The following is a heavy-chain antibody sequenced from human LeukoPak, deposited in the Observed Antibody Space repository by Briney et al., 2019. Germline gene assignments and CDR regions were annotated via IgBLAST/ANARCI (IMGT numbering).Heavy chain of an antibody. J-gene: IGHJ4*02. D-gene: IGHD3-3*02. CDR1: GGSFSGYY. Sequence: SETLSLTCAVYGGSFSGYYWSWIRQPPGKGLEWIGEINHSGSTNYNPSLKSRVTISVDTSKNQFSLKLSSVTAADTAVYYCERDPPLSFKYFDYWGQGTLVTVSS. CDR3: ERDPPLSFKYFDY. CDR2: INHSGST. V-gene: IGHV4-34*01.